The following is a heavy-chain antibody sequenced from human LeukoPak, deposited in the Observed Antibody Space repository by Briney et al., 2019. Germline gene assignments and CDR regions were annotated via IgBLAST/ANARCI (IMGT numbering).Heavy chain of an antibody. V-gene: IGHV4-59*08. J-gene: IGHJ6*02. CDR1: GGSISSYY. D-gene: IGHD2-2*01. Sequence: PSETLSLTCTVSGGSISSYYWSWIRQPPGKGLEWIGYIYYSGSTNYNPSLKSRVTISVDTSKNQFSLKLSSVTAADTAVYYCARHYPVPAAIRYYYYGMDVWGQGTTVTVSS. CDR3: ARHYPVPAAIRYYYYGMDV. CDR2: IYYSGST.